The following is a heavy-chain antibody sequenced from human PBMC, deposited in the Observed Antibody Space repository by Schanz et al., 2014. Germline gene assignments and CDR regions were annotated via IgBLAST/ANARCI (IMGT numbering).Heavy chain of an antibody. Sequence: QVQLVQSGAEVKKPGASVKVSCKASGYTFTSYYMHWVRQAPGQGLEWMRIINPSGGSTSYAQKYQGSVTTARDSSLKTANVERTDLKFEDAGLYCCTIHYGDRPLWGQGTLIAVSS. CDR3: TIHYGDRPL. J-gene: IGHJ4*02. CDR1: GYTFTSYY. D-gene: IGHD4-17*01. V-gene: IGHV1-46*01. CDR2: INPSGGST.